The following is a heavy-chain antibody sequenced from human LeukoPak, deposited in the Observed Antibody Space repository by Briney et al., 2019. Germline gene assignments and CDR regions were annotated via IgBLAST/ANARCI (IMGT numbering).Heavy chain of an antibody. CDR3: AREGRLLAVAPFDP. CDR2: INPDGSIT. CDR1: GFTFSNYW. V-gene: IGHV3-74*01. J-gene: IGHJ5*02. Sequence: GGSLRLSCAAPGFTFSNYWMHWVRQAPGKGLVWVSRINPDGSITTYADSVKGRFTISRDNAKNSLYLQMNSLRAEDTAVYHCAREGRLLAVAPFDPWGQGTLVTVSS. D-gene: IGHD6-19*01.